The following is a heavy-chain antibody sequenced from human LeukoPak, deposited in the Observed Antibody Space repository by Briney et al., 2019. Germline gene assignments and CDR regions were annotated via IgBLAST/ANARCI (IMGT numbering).Heavy chain of an antibody. CDR1: GGSISSSSYY. CDR2: IYYSGST. D-gene: IGHD2-15*01. J-gene: IGHJ4*02. V-gene: IGHV4-39*01. Sequence: PSETLSLTCTVSGGSISSSSYYWGWIRQPPGKGLEWIGSIYYSGSTYYSPSLKSRVTISVDTSKNQFSLKLSSVTAADTAVYYCARHDLVYCSGGSCYASYFDYWGQGTLVTVSS. CDR3: ARHDLVYCSGGSCYASYFDY.